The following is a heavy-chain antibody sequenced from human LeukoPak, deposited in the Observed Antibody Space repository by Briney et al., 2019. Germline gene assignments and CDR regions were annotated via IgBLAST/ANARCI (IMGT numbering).Heavy chain of an antibody. D-gene: IGHD3-10*01. V-gene: IGHV4-59*01. CDR1: GGSFSGYY. CDR3: ARSPRISMVRGAFEMDV. Sequence: SETLSLTCAVYGGSFSGYYWSWIRQPPGKGLEWIGYIYYSGSTDYNPSLKSRVTISVDTSKNQFSLKVSSVTAADTAVYYCARSPRISMVRGAFEMDVWGKGTTVTISS. CDR2: IYYSGST. J-gene: IGHJ6*04.